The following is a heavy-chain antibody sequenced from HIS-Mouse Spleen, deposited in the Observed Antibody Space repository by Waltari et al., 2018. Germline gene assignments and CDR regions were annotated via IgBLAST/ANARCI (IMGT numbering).Heavy chain of an antibody. V-gene: IGHV3-30-3*01. Sequence: QVQLVESGGGVVQPGRSLRLSCAASGFTFSSYAMHGVRQAPGKGLGGVEVISYDGSNKYYADSVKGRFTISRDNSKNTLYLQMNSLRAEDTAVYYCAREGDLWGQGTLVTVSS. CDR1: GFTFSSYA. CDR3: AREGDL. CDR2: ISYDGSNK. D-gene: IGHD3-10*01. J-gene: IGHJ4*02.